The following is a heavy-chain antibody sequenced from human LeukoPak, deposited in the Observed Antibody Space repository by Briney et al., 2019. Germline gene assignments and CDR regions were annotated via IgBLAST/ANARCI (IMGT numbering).Heavy chain of an antibody. J-gene: IGHJ3*02. Sequence: ASVKVSCKASGGTFSSDAISWVRRAPGQGLEWMGRIIPILGIANYAQKFQGRVTITADKSTSTAYMELSSLRSEDTAVYYCARRSSTSCPCDAFDIWGQGTMVTVSS. CDR2: IIPILGIA. CDR1: GGTFSSDA. CDR3: ARRSSTSCPCDAFDI. D-gene: IGHD2-2*01. V-gene: IGHV1-69*04.